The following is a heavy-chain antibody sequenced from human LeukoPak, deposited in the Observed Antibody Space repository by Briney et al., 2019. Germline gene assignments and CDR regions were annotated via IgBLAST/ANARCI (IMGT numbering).Heavy chain of an antibody. D-gene: IGHD6-13*01. CDR2: VSGSGSST. Sequence: GGSLRLSCAASGFTFSSYAMSWVRQAPGKGLEWVSAVSGSGSSTYYADSVKGRFTISRDNSKNTLYLQMNSLRAEDTAVCYCAKDQGGWLGSSWYYFDYWGQGTLVTVSS. CDR1: GFTFSSYA. J-gene: IGHJ4*02. CDR3: AKDQGGWLGSSWYYFDY. V-gene: IGHV3-23*01.